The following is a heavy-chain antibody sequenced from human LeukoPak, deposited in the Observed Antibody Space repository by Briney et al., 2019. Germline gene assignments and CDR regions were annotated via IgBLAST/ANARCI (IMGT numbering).Heavy chain of an antibody. D-gene: IGHD5-24*01. CDR3: ARGGTGWLHQIPYCFDY. CDR2: INHSGST. V-gene: IGHV4-34*01. J-gene: IGHJ4*02. CDR1: GFTFNNYA. Sequence: GSLRLSCAASGFTFNNYAMHWVRQAPGKGLEWIGEINHSGSTNYNPSLKSRVTISVDTSKNQFSLKLSSVTAADTAVYYCARGGTGWLHQIPYCFDYWGQGTLVTVSS.